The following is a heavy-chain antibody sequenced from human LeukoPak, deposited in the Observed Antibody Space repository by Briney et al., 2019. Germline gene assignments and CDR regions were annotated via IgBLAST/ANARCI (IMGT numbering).Heavy chain of an antibody. CDR2: MYYSGST. D-gene: IGHD5-18*01. CDR3: ARGFSVDSYVYPLDS. Sequence: PSETLSLTCTVSDASISNYYWSWIRQPPGRGLEWIAYMYYSGSTKYNPSLKSRVAISVDTSKNQFSLKLTSVTAADTAVYYCARGFSVDSYVYPLDSWGQGTLVTVSS. CDR1: DASISNYY. V-gene: IGHV4-59*01. J-gene: IGHJ4*02.